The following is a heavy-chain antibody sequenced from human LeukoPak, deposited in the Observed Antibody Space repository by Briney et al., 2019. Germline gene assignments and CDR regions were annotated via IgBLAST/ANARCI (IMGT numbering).Heavy chain of an antibody. J-gene: IGHJ4*02. V-gene: IGHV4-59*08. Sequence: SETLSLTCTVSGGSISSYYWSWIRQPPGKGLEWIGYIYYSGSTNQNSILKSRVTISVDTSKNQFSLKLSSVTAADTAVYYCARLTPTELDYWGQGTLVTVSS. CDR3: ARLTPTELDY. CDR2: IYYSGST. D-gene: IGHD4-17*01. CDR1: GGSISSYY.